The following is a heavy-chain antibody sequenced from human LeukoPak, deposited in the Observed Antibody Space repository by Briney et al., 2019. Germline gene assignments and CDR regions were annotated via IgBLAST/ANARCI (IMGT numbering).Heavy chain of an antibody. CDR2: IGTAGDT. Sequence: AGGSLRLSCAASGFTFSSYDMHWVRQTTGKGLEWVSAIGTAGDTYYPGSVKGRFTISRENAKNSLYLQMNSLRAGDTAVYYCARGGRHYDSSGYYYDYWGQGTLVTVSS. CDR1: GFTFSSYD. D-gene: IGHD3-22*01. J-gene: IGHJ4*02. CDR3: ARGGRHYDSSGYYYDY. V-gene: IGHV3-13*01.